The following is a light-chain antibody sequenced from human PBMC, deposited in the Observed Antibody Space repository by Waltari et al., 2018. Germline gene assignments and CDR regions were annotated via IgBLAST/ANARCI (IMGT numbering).Light chain of an antibody. CDR3: QKYVRLPAT. CDR1: QSVSRA. J-gene: IGKJ1*01. Sequence: EIGLTQSPGPLSCSPGETATLSCRASQSVSRALAWYQQKPGQAPRLLIYDASTRATGIPDRFSGSGSGTDFSLTISRLEPEDFAVYYCQKYVRLPATFGQGTKVEIK. CDR2: DAS. V-gene: IGKV3-20*01.